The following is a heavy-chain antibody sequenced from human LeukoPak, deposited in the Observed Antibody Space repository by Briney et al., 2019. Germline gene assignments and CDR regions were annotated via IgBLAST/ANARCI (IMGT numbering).Heavy chain of an antibody. CDR3: AGFRYCGGDRCDAFDI. V-gene: IGHV1-69*01. CDR1: GGTFSSYS. Sequence: GSSVKVSCKASGGTFSSYSISWLRQAPGHRLECIGGIIPIFGTANYAQKFQGRVTSTADEFTSTDYMELRSLRYEDTGVYYCAGFRYCGGDRCDAFDIWGEATMVSVCS. CDR2: IIPIFGTA. D-gene: IGHD2-21*02. J-gene: IGHJ3*02.